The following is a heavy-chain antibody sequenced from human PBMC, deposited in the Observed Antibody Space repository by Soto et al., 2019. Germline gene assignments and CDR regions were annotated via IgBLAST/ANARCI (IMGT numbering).Heavy chain of an antibody. J-gene: IGHJ4*02. V-gene: IGHV4-59*08. D-gene: IGHD6-19*01. CDR3: ARRYSSGFDY. CDR2: IYYSGST. CDR1: GGSINSYY. Sequence: QVQLQESGPGLVKPSETLSLTCTDSGGSINSYYWSWIRQPPGKGLEWIGYIYYSGSTKYNPSLKSRVTISVDTSKNQFSLNLSSVTAADTAVYYCARRYSSGFDYWGQGTLVTVSS.